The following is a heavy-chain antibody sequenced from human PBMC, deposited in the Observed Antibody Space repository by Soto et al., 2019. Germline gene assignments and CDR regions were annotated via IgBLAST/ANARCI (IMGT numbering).Heavy chain of an antibody. V-gene: IGHV4-30-4*01. CDR2: IYYSGST. D-gene: IGHD5-12*01. Sequence: PSETLSLTCSVSGGSISSGDYYWSWIRQPPGKGLEWIGYIYYSGSTYYNPSLKSRVTISVNTSKNQLSLKLSFVTAADTAVYYCACERGYSGYDSGDYWGQGTLVTVS. J-gene: IGHJ4*02. CDR1: GGSISSGDYY. CDR3: ACERGYSGYDSGDY.